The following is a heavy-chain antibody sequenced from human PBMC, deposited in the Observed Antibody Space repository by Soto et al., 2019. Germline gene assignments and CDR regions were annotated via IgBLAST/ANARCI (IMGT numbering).Heavy chain of an antibody. CDR3: ARGECSGGSCYYRS. Sequence: SETLSLTCTVSGGSIISYYWSWIRQPPGKGLEWIGYIYYGGSTNYNPSLKSRVTISVDTSKNQFSLKLSSVTAADTAVYYCARGECSGGSCYYRSWGQGTLVTVSS. CDR2: IYYGGST. D-gene: IGHD2-15*01. V-gene: IGHV4-59*01. CDR1: GGSIISYY. J-gene: IGHJ5*02.